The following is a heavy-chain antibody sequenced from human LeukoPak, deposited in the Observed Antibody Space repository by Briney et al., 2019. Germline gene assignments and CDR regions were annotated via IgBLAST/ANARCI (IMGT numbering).Heavy chain of an antibody. D-gene: IGHD3-22*01. CDR2: TYGGTNT. J-gene: IGHJ4*02. V-gene: IGHV3-53*01. CDR3: ARDDSDLNYYDSSGYYGAYH. Sequence: GGSLRLSCAAPGFTVSSNYMTWVRQAPGKGLEWVSVTYGGTNTYYADSVKGRFTISRDNSKNTLYLQMNSLRAEDTAVYYCARDDSDLNYYDSSGYYGAYHWGQGTLVTVCS. CDR1: GFTVSSNY.